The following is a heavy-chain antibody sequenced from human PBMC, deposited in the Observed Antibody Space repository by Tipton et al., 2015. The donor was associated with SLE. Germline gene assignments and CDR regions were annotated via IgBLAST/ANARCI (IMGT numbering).Heavy chain of an antibody. CDR2: IYLTETT. Sequence: TLSLTCDVSGESINTNYWLTWVRQPPGKGLEWIGEIYLTETTNYSPSLKSRGTISLDKSRNQFSLRLTSVTAADTAVYYCARTYSVSYWYFDLWGRGTLVTVSS. V-gene: IGHV4-4*02. J-gene: IGHJ2*01. CDR3: ARTYSVSYWYFDL. D-gene: IGHD1-26*01. CDR1: GESINTNYW.